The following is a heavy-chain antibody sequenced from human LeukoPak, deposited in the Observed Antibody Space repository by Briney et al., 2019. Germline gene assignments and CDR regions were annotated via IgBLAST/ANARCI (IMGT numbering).Heavy chain of an antibody. V-gene: IGHV3-7*01. D-gene: IGHD5-18*01. J-gene: IGHJ4*02. CDR2: INHDGSDK. CDR3: ARDLFSYGANQDDY. CDR1: GFTFSSYW. Sequence: PGGSLRLSCVASGFTFSSYWMNWVRQAPGKGLEWVANINHDGSDKYYVDSVKGRFTISRDNAKKSLYLQMNSLRAEGTAVYYCARDLFSYGANQDDYWGQGTLVTVSS.